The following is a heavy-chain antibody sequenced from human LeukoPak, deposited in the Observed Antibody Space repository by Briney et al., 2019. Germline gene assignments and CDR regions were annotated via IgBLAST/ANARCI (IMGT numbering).Heavy chain of an antibody. D-gene: IGHD3-10*01. V-gene: IGHV4-59*08. CDR2: IYHSGST. CDR1: GGSISSYY. Sequence: PSETLSLTCTVSGGSISSYYWSWIRQPPGKGLEWIGYIYHSGSTYYNPSLKSRVTISVDTSKNQFSLKLSSVTAADTALYYCARGLYYYGSGYDTFDIWGQGTMVTVSS. J-gene: IGHJ3*02. CDR3: ARGLYYYGSGYDTFDI.